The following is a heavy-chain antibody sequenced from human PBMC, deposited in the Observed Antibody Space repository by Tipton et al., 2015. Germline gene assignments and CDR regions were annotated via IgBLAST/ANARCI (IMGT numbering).Heavy chain of an antibody. CDR2: ISSSGTTK. D-gene: IGHD6-19*01. CDR1: GFIFSDYY. J-gene: IGHJ4*02. V-gene: IGHV3-11*04. Sequence: QLVQSGGGLVKPEESLRLSCAASGFIFSDYYMNWIRQAPGKGLEWISYISSSGTTKYYADSVKGRLTISRDNSNNTLYLQMNSLRPEDTAVYYCAKGRRSGWYYFDYWGQGTLVAVSS. CDR3: AKGRRSGWYYFDY.